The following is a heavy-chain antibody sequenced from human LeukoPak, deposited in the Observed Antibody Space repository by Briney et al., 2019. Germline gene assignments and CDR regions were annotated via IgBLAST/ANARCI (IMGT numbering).Heavy chain of an antibody. V-gene: IGHV3-48*01. CDR1: GFTFSSYS. CDR2: ISSSSGTI. D-gene: IGHD5-12*01. Sequence: AGGSLRLSCAASGFTFSSYSMNWVRQAPGKGLEWVSYISSSSGTIYYADSVRGRFTISRDNAKNSLYLQMNSLRAEDTAVYYCAIEGYSGYDRGYWGQGTLVTVSS. CDR3: AIEGYSGYDRGY. J-gene: IGHJ4*02.